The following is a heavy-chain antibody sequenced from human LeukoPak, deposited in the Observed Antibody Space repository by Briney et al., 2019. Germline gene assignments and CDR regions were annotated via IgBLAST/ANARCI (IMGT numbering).Heavy chain of an antibody. CDR3: ARDRGAKLGIGYYFDY. D-gene: IGHD7-27*01. Sequence: GGSLRLSCAASGFTFSSYAMHWVRQAPGKGLEWVAVISYDGSNKYYADSVKGRFTISRDNSKNTLYLQMNSLRAEDTAVYYCARDRGAKLGIGYYFDYWGQGTLVTVSS. CDR2: ISYDGSNK. CDR1: GFTFSSYA. J-gene: IGHJ4*02. V-gene: IGHV3-30-3*01.